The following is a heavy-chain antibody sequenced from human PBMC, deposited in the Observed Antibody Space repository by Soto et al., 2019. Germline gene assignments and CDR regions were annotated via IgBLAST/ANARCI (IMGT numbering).Heavy chain of an antibody. CDR2: INSGGTSK. V-gene: IGHV3-48*03. J-gene: IGHJ1*01. CDR3: ARENSGDAFAF. Sequence: GGSLRLSWAASGFAIRNYEMNWVRQAPGKGLEWVSYINSGGTSKKYTDSVEGRFTISRDTALNSLYLQMDSLRDEDTAIYYCARENSGDAFAFRGQGILVTVSS. CDR1: GFAIRNYE. D-gene: IGHD4-17*01.